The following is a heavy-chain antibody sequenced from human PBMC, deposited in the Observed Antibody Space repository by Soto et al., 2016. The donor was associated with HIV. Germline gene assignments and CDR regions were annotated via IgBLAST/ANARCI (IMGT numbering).Heavy chain of an antibody. J-gene: IGHJ4*02. V-gene: IGHV3-23*01. CDR2: ISASGGDT. CDR1: GFTFSIHA. D-gene: IGHD1-26*01. CDR3: ARGLIVGAAGRFLD. Sequence: EVQLLDSGGGLVQPGGSLRLSCAASGFTFSIHAMTWVRQAPGKGLEWVSTISASGGDTYYADSVKGRFIISRDNSDKTLYLQMNSLRAVDTAIYYCARGLIVGAAGRFLDWGQGTLVTVSS.